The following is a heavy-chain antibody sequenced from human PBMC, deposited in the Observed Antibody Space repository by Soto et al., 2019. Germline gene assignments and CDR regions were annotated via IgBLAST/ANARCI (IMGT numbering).Heavy chain of an antibody. CDR3: ARGPGLKYSSSWYVPVAPTILFDY. J-gene: IGHJ4*02. CDR2: INPKSGGT. CDR1: GYTVTDYY. D-gene: IGHD6-13*01. Sequence: ASVKVSCKASGYTVTDYYMNWVRQAPGQGLEWMGWINPKSGGTNYAQKFQGRVTMTRDTSIGIVYMELSRLRSDDAAVYYCARGPGLKYSSSWYVPVAPTILFDYWGQGTLVTVSS. V-gene: IGHV1-2*02.